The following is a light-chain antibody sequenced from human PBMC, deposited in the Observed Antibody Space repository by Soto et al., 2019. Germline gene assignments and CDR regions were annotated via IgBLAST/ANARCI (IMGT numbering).Light chain of an antibody. CDR3: LQHDSYPIT. CDR2: AAS. Sequence: DIQMTQSPSSLSASVGDRVTITCRASQSISSYLNWYQQKPGKAPKRLICAASSLQSGVPSRFSGSGSGTEFTLTISSLQPEDFATYYCLQHDSYPITFGQGTRLEIK. V-gene: IGKV1-17*01. J-gene: IGKJ5*01. CDR1: QSISSY.